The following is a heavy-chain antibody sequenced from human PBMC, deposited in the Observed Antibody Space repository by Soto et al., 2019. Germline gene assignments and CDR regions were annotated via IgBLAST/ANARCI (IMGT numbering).Heavy chain of an antibody. CDR2: IKNDGTT. Sequence: EVQLVESVGGLVQSGGSLRLSCAASGLSLSNYWMHWVRQAPGKGRVWVSIIKNDGTTTYADSVKGRFTTSRDNATNTLYLQMSSLGGEDTAVYHCVREYRTPLGRAFELWGQGTMVTVSS. D-gene: IGHD1-1*01. V-gene: IGHV3-74*03. CDR3: VREYRTPLGRAFEL. J-gene: IGHJ3*01. CDR1: GLSLSNYW.